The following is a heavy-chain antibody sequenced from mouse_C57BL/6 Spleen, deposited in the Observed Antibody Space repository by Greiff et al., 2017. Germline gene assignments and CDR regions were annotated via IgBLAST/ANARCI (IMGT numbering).Heavy chain of an antibody. CDR2: ISSGSSTI. D-gene: IGHD2-2*01. Sequence: DVMLVESGGGLVKPGGSLKLSCAASGFTFSDYGMHWVRQAPEKGLEWVAYISSGSSTIYYADTVKGRFTISRDNAKNTLFLQMTSLRSEYTAVYYVARRGYGTGGDAMDYWGQGTSVTVSS. J-gene: IGHJ4*01. V-gene: IGHV5-17*01. CDR3: ARRGYGTGGDAMDY. CDR1: GFTFSDYG.